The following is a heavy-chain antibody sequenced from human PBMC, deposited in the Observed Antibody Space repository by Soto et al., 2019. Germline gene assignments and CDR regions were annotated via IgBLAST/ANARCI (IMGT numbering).Heavy chain of an antibody. D-gene: IGHD3-22*01. Sequence: SETLSLTCTVSGASISRGGYYWSWIRQHPGKGLEWIGYMYYTGSTYYNPSLKSRVTMSLDTSRNQFSLKLSSVTAADTAVFYCARGARDISGPHYWGQGTLVTVSS. J-gene: IGHJ4*02. V-gene: IGHV4-31*03. CDR1: GASISRGGYY. CDR2: MYYTGST. CDR3: ARGARDISGPHY.